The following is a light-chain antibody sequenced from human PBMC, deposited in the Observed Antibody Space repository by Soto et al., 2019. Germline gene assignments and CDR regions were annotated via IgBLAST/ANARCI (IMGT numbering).Light chain of an antibody. Sequence: QSVLTQPASVSGSPGLSITISCTGTSSDVGTYNYVSWFQQHPGKAPKLMIFEVSNRPSGVSNRFSGSKSGNTASLPISGLQAEDEADYYCSAYTTSSSWLFGGGTQLTVL. CDR2: EVS. CDR1: SSDVGTYNY. J-gene: IGLJ3*02. V-gene: IGLV2-14*01. CDR3: SAYTTSSSWL.